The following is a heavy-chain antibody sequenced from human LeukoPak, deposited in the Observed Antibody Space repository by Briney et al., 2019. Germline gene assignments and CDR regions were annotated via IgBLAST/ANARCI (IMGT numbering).Heavy chain of an antibody. Sequence: GGSLRLSCAASEFTFSSYGMSWVRQAAGKGLEWVSSISGSGGSTQYADSVKGRFTISRDNSKNTLYLQMNSLRAEDTAVYYCAKGPNYYYYMDVWGKGTTVTVSS. CDR3: AKGPNYYYYMDV. V-gene: IGHV3-23*01. CDR1: EFTFSSYG. CDR2: ISGSGGST. J-gene: IGHJ6*03.